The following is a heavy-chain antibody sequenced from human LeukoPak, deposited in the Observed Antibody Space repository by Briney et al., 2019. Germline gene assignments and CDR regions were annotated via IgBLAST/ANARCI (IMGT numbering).Heavy chain of an antibody. J-gene: IGHJ4*02. D-gene: IGHD3-9*01. CDR1: GGSISSGGYS. Sequence: SETLSLTCAVSGGSISSGGYSWSWIRQPPGKGLEWIGYIYHSGSTYYNPSLKSRVTISVDRSKNQFSLKLSSVTAADTAVYYCAMLGYFDWKFDYWGQGTLVTVSS. CDR2: IYHSGST. CDR3: AMLGYFDWKFDY. V-gene: IGHV4-30-2*01.